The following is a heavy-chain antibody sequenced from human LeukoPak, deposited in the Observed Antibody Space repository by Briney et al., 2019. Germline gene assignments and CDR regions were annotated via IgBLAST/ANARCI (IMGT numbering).Heavy chain of an antibody. J-gene: IGHJ3*02. CDR1: GFTFSSYA. CDR3: ARDWRDSSGKFPNDAFDI. Sequence: GGPLRLSCAASGFTFSSYAMSWVRQAPGKGLEWVSYISSSGSIYYADSVKGRFTISRDNAKNSLYLQMNSLRAEDTAVYYCARDWRDSSGKFPNDAFDIWGQGTMVTVSS. CDR2: ISSSGSI. V-gene: IGHV3-48*04. D-gene: IGHD3-22*01.